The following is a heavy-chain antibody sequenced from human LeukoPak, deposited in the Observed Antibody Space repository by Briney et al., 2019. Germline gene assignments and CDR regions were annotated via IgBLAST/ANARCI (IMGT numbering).Heavy chain of an antibody. CDR1: GGSSRSGDYF. CDR2: IHYSGST. V-gene: IGHV4-30-4*01. D-gene: IGHD5-18*01. CDR3: ARHSPPPSQGLFHFDC. J-gene: IGHJ4*02. Sequence: MPSETLSLTCAVSGGSSRSGDYFWSWIRQPPGKGLEWIGHIHYSGSTNCNPFLQSRVTISVDTSKNQFSLKLSSVTAADTAVYYCARHSPPPSQGLFHFDCWGQGTLVTVSS.